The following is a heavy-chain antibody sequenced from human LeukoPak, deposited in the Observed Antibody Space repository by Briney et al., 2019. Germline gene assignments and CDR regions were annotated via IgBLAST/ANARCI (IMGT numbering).Heavy chain of an antibody. CDR2: INPRGGST. V-gene: IGHV1-46*01. D-gene: IGHD3-10*01. J-gene: IGHJ4*02. CDR1: GYTFTSYY. CDR3: ARDYFGSGSLISLDY. Sequence: GASVKVSCKASGYTFTSYYIHWARQAPGQGLEWMGIINPRGGSTSSAQKLQGRVTVTRDTSTSTVYMELSGLRSEDTAVYYCARDYFGSGSLISLDYWGQGTLVTVSS.